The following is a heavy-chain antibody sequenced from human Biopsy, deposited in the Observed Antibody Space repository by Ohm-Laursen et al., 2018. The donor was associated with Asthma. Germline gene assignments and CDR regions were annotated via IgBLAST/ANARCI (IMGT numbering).Heavy chain of an antibody. Sequence: SQTLSLTCPVSGASIKTDDHYWSWLRQPPGKGLEWFGFIHYSGSTSYNPSLKGGVTISVDTSKNQFSLKLSSVTGANTAVYYCARACGAGSSNWFDPWGQGTLVTVSS. J-gene: IGHJ5*02. CDR3: ARACGAGSSNWFDP. V-gene: IGHV4-30-4*01. D-gene: IGHD6-19*01. CDR2: IHYSGST. CDR1: GASIKTDDHY.